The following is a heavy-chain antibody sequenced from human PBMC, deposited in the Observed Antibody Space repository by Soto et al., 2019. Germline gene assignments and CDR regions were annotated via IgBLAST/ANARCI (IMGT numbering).Heavy chain of an antibody. CDR2: ISAYNGNT. V-gene: IGHV1-18*04. CDR3: ARPDGFFGENTQAFAL. CDR1: GYTFTSYG. J-gene: IGHJ3*01. Sequence: QVQLVHSGAEVKKPGASVKVSCKASGYTFTSYGISWVRQAPGQGLEWMGWISAYNGNTNYAQKFQGRVNMTTDTPTSTVFMELRSLRSDDTAVSYWARPDGFFGENTQAFALWGQGKMVTVSS. D-gene: IGHD3-3*01.